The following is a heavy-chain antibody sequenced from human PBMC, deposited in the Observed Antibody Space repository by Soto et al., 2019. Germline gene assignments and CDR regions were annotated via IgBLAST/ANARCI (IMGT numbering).Heavy chain of an antibody. CDR1: GFTFSSYS. V-gene: IGHV3-21*01. CDR2: TSSSSSYI. CDR3: ARDPYPGIAAAELDY. J-gene: IGHJ4*02. D-gene: IGHD6-13*01. Sequence: PGGSLRLSCAASGFTFSSYSMNWVRQAPGKGLEWVSSTSSSSSYIYYADSVKGRFTISRDNAKNSLYLQMNSLRAEDTAVYYCARDPYPGIAAAELDYWGQGTLVTVSS.